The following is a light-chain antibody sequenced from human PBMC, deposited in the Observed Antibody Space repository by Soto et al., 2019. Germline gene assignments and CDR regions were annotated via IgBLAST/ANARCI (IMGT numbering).Light chain of an antibody. J-gene: IGKJ2*01. V-gene: IGKV3-20*01. CDR1: QSVDSSN. CDR3: QQFGSSPVT. CDR2: GAS. Sequence: EIVLTQSPGTLSLSPGETATLSCRASQSVDSSNLAWYQQKPGQAPSLLILGASTRATGIPDRFTGSGSGADFTLTISGLESEDFAVYYCQQFGSSPVTFGQGTKLEIK.